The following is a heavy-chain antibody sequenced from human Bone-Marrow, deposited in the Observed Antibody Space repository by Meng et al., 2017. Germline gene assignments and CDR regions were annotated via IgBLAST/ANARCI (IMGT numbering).Heavy chain of an antibody. D-gene: IGHD3-3*02. CDR1: GFTFRDNG. CDR2: ISSSGDTM. CDR3: AKAALSNFDY. J-gene: IGHJ4*02. V-gene: IGHV3-11*01. Sequence: QVHLVESGGGLVKPVGSLRLSCAASGFTFRDNGMSWIRQAPGKGLDWVSYISSSGDTMHYADSVKGRFTISRDNAKNTLYLQMNSLRAEDTAVYYCAKAALSNFDYWGQGTLVTVSS.